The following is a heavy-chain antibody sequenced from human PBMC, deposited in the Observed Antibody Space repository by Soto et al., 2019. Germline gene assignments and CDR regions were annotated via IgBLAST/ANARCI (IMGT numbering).Heavy chain of an antibody. CDR3: ARQRTSVVTQAYFGV. D-gene: IGHD2-21*02. CDR1: GDSISSRSYY. V-gene: IGHV4-39*01. Sequence: SETLSLTCTVTGDSISSRSYYWGWIRQPPGKGLEWIGSIYYSGSTYNNPSLRSRVSMSIDTSKDQFSLKLKSVTAADTALYYCARQRTSVVTQAYFGVWGPGSLVTVSS. J-gene: IGHJ4*02. CDR2: IYYSGST.